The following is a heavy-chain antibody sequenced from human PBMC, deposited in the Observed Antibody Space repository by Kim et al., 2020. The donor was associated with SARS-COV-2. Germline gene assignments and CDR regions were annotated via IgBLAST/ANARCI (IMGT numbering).Heavy chain of an antibody. J-gene: IGHJ4*02. CDR2: ISYDGSNK. Sequence: GGSLRLSCAASGFTFSSYGMHWVRQAPGKGLEWVAVISYDGSNKYYADSVKGRFTISRDNSKNTLYLQMNSLRAEDTAVYYCANPSDTVTGDYWGQGTLVTVSS. CDR3: ANPSDTVTGDY. CDR1: GFTFSSYG. V-gene: IGHV3-30*18. D-gene: IGHD4-17*01.